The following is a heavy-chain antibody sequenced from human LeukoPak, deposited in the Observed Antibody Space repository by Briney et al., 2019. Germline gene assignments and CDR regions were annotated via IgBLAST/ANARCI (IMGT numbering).Heavy chain of an antibody. CDR1: GGSISSYY. Sequence: SETLSLTCTVSGGSISSYYWSWIRQSPGKGLEWIGYIYSTGTTNYKPSLRSRVTISIDTSKNQFSLKLSSVTAADTASYYCARHRWLQTFDYWGQGTLVTVS. V-gene: IGHV4-59*08. CDR3: ARHRWLQTFDY. CDR2: IYSTGTT. D-gene: IGHD5-24*01. J-gene: IGHJ4*02.